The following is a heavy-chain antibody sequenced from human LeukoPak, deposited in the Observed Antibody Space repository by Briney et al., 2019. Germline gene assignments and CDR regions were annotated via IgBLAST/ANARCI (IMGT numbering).Heavy chain of an antibody. CDR3: ARRAYYYDSRNDAFDI. V-gene: IGHV5-51*01. J-gene: IGHJ3*02. D-gene: IGHD3-22*01. CDR1: GYSFTSYW. Sequence: GGSLKISCKGSGYSFTSYWIGWVRQMPGKGLEWMGIIYPGDSDTRYSPSFQGQVTISADKSISTAYLQWSSLKASDTAMYYCARRAYYYDSRNDAFDIWGQGTMVTVSS. CDR2: IYPGDSDT.